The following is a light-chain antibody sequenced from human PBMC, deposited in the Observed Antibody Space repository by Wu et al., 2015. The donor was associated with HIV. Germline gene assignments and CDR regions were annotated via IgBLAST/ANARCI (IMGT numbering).Light chain of an antibody. Sequence: EIVMTQSPATLSVSPGERASLSCRASQSVRGNLAWYQHRPGQSPRLLIFGASTRATGVPARFSGSGSGTEFTLTISSVQSEDSAVYFCQQYKDWPTFGQGTKVEIK. CDR1: QSVRGN. J-gene: IGKJ2*01. CDR3: QQYKDWPT. CDR2: GAS. V-gene: IGKV3-15*01.